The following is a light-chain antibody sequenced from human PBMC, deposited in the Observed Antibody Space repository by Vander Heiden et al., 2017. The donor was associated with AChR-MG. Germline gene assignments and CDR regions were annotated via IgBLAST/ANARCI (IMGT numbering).Light chain of an antibody. J-gene: IGKJ2*01. V-gene: IGKV3-15*01. Sequence: EIVMTQSPATLSVSPGERATLSCRASQSVSSNLAWYQLKPGQAPRLLIYGASTRATGIPARFSGSGYGTEFALTISNLQSEDFAVYYCQQVNNWPPKYIFGQGTKLEIK. CDR1: QSVSSN. CDR3: QQVNNWPPKYI. CDR2: GAS.